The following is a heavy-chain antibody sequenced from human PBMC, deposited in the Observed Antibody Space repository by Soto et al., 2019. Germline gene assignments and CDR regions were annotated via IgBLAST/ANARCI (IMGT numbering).Heavy chain of an antibody. CDR2: ISGSGGST. Sequence: GGSLRLSCAASGFTFSSYAMSWVRQAPGKGLEWVSAISGSGGSTYYADSVKGRFTISRDNSKNTLYLQMNSLRAEDTAVYYCAKDDSSSSYYYGMDVWGQGTRSPSP. J-gene: IGHJ6*02. V-gene: IGHV3-23*01. D-gene: IGHD6-13*01. CDR1: GFTFSSYA. CDR3: AKDDSSSSYYYGMDV.